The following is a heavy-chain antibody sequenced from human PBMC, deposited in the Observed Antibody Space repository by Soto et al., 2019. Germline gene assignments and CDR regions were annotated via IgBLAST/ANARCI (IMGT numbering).Heavy chain of an antibody. J-gene: IGHJ4*02. D-gene: IGHD3-3*01. Sequence: SETLSLTCAVYGGSFSGYYWSWIRQPPGKGLEWIGEINHSGSTNYNPSLKSRVTISVDTSKNQFSLKLSSVTAADTAVYYCARGSPNDFWSGYHDRYDYWGQGTLVTVSS. V-gene: IGHV4-34*01. CDR3: ARGSPNDFWSGYHDRYDY. CDR2: INHSGST. CDR1: GGSFSGYY.